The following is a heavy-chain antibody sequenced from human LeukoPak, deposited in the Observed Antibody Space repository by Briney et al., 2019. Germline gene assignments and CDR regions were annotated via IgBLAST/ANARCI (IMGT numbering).Heavy chain of an antibody. CDR3: ASDAGVGATSPAPYYYYGMDV. CDR1: GFTFSSYS. V-gene: IGHV3-30*03. D-gene: IGHD1-26*01. J-gene: IGHJ6*02. CDR2: ISYDGSNK. Sequence: GGSLRLSCAASGFTFSSYSMNWVRQAPGKGLEWVAVISYDGSNKYYADSVKGRFTISRDNSKNTLYLQMNSLRAEDTAVYYCASDAGVGATSPAPYYYYGMDVWGQGTTVTVSS.